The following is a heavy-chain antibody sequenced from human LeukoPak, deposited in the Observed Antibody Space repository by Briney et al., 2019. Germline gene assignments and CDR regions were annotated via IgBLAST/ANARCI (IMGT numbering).Heavy chain of an antibody. CDR3: ARDRTGSYFTAEYFQH. CDR1: GFTFGSDA. V-gene: IGHV3-30*01. CDR2: ISYDGSNK. Sequence: GGSLRLSCEASGFTFGSDAMHWVRQAPGKGLEFLAVISYDGSNKYYADSVKGRFTISRDNSMNTAYLQVNSLRAEDTAVYYCARDRTGSYFTAEYFQHWGQGTLVTVSS. D-gene: IGHD1-26*01. J-gene: IGHJ1*01.